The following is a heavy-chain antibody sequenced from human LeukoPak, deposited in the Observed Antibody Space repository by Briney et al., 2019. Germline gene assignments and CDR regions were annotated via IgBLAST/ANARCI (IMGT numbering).Heavy chain of an antibody. CDR2: IWYDGSNK. Sequence: GGSLRLSCAASGFTFSSYGMHWVRQAPGKGLEWVAVIWYDGSNKYYADSVKGRFTISRDNSKNTLYLQMNSLRAEDTAVYYCARDVGDIVVVRGMDVWGQGTTVTVSS. V-gene: IGHV3-33*01. CDR1: GFTFSSYG. CDR3: ARDVGDIVVVRGMDV. J-gene: IGHJ6*02. D-gene: IGHD2-2*01.